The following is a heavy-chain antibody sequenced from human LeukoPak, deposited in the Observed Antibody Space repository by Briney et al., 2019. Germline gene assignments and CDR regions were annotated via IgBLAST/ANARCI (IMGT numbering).Heavy chain of an antibody. CDR1: RFTFSSYW. Sequence: GGSLRLSCAASRFTFSSYWMSWVRQAPGRGLEWVANIEKDGSKKNYVDSVKGRFTISRDNAKNSLFLQMNSLRDEDTAVYYCATNSDYRSEYWGQGTLVTVSS. CDR2: IEKDGSKK. V-gene: IGHV3-7*01. CDR3: ATNSDYRSEY. J-gene: IGHJ4*02. D-gene: IGHD3-22*01.